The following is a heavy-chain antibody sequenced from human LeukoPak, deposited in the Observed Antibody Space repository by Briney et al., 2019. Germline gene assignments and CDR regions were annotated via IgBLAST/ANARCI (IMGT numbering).Heavy chain of an antibody. CDR3: ARGAIHAFDI. V-gene: IGHV3-48*03. J-gene: IGHJ3*02. CDR1: GFTFSRFE. CDR2: ISSSVIIV. Sequence: SLRLSCAASGFTFSRFEINWVRQAPRKGLKWFSYISSSVIIVYYTDSVKGQFTMSRDNAENSLYLQMNSLRAEDTAVYYCARGAIHAFDIWGQGTMVTVSS.